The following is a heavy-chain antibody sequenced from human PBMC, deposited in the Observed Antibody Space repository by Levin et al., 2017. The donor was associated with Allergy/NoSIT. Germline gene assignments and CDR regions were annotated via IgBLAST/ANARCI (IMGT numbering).Heavy chain of an antibody. V-gene: IGHV3-21*01. J-gene: IGHJ6*02. CDR2: ISAGGNYI. CDR1: GILFSSYD. Sequence: KAGGSLRLSCAASGILFSSYDMNWVRQAPGKGLEWVSSISAGGNYIYYADSVKGRFTISRDNAKNSLFLQMNSLRAEDTAVYYCASWAMYLYDRSAFDYFYYAMDVWGQGTTVTVSS. D-gene: IGHD3-22*01. CDR3: ASWAMYLYDRSAFDYFYYAMDV.